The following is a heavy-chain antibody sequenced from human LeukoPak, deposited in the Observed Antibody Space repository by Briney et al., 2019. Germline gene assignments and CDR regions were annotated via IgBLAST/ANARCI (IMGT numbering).Heavy chain of an antibody. Sequence: SETLSLTCTVSGGSISSGSYYWSWIRQPAGKGLEWIGRIYTSGSTNYNPSLKSRVTISVDTSKNQFSLKLSSVTAADTAVYYCARGYDSSGWFDYWGQGTLVTVSS. J-gene: IGHJ4*02. CDR3: ARGYDSSGWFDY. V-gene: IGHV4-61*02. D-gene: IGHD3-22*01. CDR2: IYTSGST. CDR1: GGSISSGSYY.